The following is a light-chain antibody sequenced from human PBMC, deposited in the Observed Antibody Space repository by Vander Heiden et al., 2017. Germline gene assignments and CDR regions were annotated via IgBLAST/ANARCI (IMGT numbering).Light chain of an antibody. CDR1: QSVSGN. CDR3: QQYYNWPRT. CDR2: GAS. Sequence: EIVMTQSPATLSVSPRERATLSCRASQSVSGNLAWYQQKPGQAPRLLIYGASTRATGIPARFSGSGSGTEYTLTISSLQSEDLAVYYCQQYYNWPRTFGQGTKVEIK. J-gene: IGKJ1*01. V-gene: IGKV3-15*01.